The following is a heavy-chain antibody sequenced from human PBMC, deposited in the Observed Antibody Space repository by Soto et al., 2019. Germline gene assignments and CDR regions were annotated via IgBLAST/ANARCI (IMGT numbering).Heavy chain of an antibody. CDR3: ASGLVEYSSSWYDY. J-gene: IGHJ4*02. Sequence: GGSLRLSCAASGFTFSNYAIHWVRQAPGKGLVWVSHINSDGSSTSYADSVKGRFTISRDNAKNTLYLQMNSLRAEDTAVYYCASGLVEYSSSWYDYWGQGTLVTVSS. CDR2: INSDGSST. D-gene: IGHD6-13*01. CDR1: GFTFSNYA. V-gene: IGHV3-74*01.